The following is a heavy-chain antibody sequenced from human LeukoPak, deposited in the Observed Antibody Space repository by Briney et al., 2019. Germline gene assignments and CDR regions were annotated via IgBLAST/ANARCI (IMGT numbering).Heavy chain of an antibody. D-gene: IGHD3-22*01. Sequence: ASVKVSCKASGGTFSSYAISWVRQAPGQGLEWMGGIIPIFGTANYAQEFQGRVTITADESTSTAYMELSSLRSEDTAVYYCARGIYDSSTYYFDYWGQGTLVTVSS. CDR1: GGTFSSYA. J-gene: IGHJ4*02. V-gene: IGHV1-69*13. CDR3: ARGIYDSSTYYFDY. CDR2: IIPIFGTA.